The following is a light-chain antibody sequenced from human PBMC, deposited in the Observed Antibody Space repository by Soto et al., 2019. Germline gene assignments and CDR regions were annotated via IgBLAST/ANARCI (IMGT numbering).Light chain of an antibody. CDR3: AAWDDSLNGPL. V-gene: IGLV1-44*01. CDR2: SNN. CDR1: SSNIGGNT. J-gene: IGLJ2*01. Sequence: QSVLTHPPSASGTPGQRVTISCSGTSSNIGGNTVSWYQHLPGTAPKLLIYSNNQRPSGLTDRFSGFKSGTSASLAISGLQSEDEADYCCAAWDDSLNGPLFGGVTKLTVL.